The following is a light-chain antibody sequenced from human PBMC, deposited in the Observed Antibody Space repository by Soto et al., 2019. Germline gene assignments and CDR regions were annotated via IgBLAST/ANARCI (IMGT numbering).Light chain of an antibody. CDR3: QQRSNWQIT. CDR1: QNVSSNF. Sequence: EIVLTQSPGTLSLSPGERATLSCRASQNVSSNFFAWYQQKAGQAPRLLIYGVSNRVTGIPARFRGSGSGTDFTLTISSLEPDDFAVYYCQQRSNWQITFGQGTRLEIK. CDR2: GVS. V-gene: IGKV3D-20*02. J-gene: IGKJ5*01.